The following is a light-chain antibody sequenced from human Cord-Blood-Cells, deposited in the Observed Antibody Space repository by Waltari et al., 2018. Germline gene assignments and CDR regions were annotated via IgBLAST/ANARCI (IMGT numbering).Light chain of an antibody. CDR2: LNSDGSH. CDR3: QTWGTGIVV. CDR1: SGHSSYA. J-gene: IGLJ2*01. Sequence: QLVLPQSPSASASLGASVKLTCPLSSGHSSYAIPRHQQQPEKGPRYLMKLNSDGSHSKGDGIPDRFSGSSSGAERYLTISSLQSEDEADYYCQTWGTGIVVFGGGTKLTVL. V-gene: IGLV4-69*01.